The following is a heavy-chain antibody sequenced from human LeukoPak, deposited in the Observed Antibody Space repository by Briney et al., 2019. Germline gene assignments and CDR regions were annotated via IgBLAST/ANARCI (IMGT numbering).Heavy chain of an antibody. CDR2: IRFDGTNK. CDR1: GFPFSSLG. Sequence: GGSLRLSCAASGFPFSSLGMHWVRQAPGQGLEWVAFIRFDGTNKEYADSVKGRFTISRDNSENTLFLQMNSLRAEDTAVYYCAKEGGLLWFGELPPDCWGQGTLVTVSS. CDR3: AKEGGLLWFGELPPDC. V-gene: IGHV3-30*02. J-gene: IGHJ4*02. D-gene: IGHD3-10*01.